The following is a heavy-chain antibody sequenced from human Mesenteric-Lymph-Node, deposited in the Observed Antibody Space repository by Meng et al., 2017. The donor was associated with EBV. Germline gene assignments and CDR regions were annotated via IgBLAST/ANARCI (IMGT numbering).Heavy chain of an antibody. J-gene: IGHJ4*02. CDR3: ARSLTHGDFVPLEL. D-gene: IGHD4-17*01. CDR1: GGSINSGGYS. V-gene: IGHV4-30-2*01. Sequence: QLQLQESGSGLVKPSQTLSLTCAVSGGSINSGGYSWTWIRQPPGKGLEWIGYIFRTGSTNYNPSLRSRVTISVDTSKNQFSLRLTSVTAADTAVYYCARSLTHGDFVPLELWGQGTLVTVSP. CDR2: IFRTGST.